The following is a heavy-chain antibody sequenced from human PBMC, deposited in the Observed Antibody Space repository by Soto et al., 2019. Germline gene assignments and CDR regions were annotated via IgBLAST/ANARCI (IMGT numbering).Heavy chain of an antibody. V-gene: IGHV4-39*01. D-gene: IGHD2-15*01. CDR3: AKTGFWNNCRGADY. CDR2: INYSGST. J-gene: IGHJ4*02. CDR1: GGSISRSNSY. Sequence: SETLALTCTVSGGSISRSNSYWGWIRQPPGKGLEWIGSINYSGSTYYNPSLKSRITISVDTSKNQFSLKLSSVTAADTAVYFGAKTGFWNNCRGADYWGQGTLITVSS.